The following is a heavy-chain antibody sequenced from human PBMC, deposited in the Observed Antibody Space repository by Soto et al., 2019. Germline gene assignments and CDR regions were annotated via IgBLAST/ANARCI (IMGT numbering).Heavy chain of an antibody. J-gene: IGHJ5*02. CDR1: GGSIGSYY. V-gene: IGHV4-59*01. CDR2: IYYSGST. Sequence: PSETLSLTCTVSGGSIGSYYWSWIRQPPGKGLEWIGYIYYSGSTNYNPSLKSRVTISVDTSKNQFSLKLSSVTAADTAVYYCARVGTYYDILTGYFRANWFDPWGQGTLVTVSS. CDR3: ARVGTYYDILTGYFRANWFDP. D-gene: IGHD3-9*01.